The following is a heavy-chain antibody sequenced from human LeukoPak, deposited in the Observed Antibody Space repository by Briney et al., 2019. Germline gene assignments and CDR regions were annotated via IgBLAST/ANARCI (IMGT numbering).Heavy chain of an antibody. CDR1: GFTVSSNY. D-gene: IGHD2-15*01. CDR2: IYIGVST. CDR3: ARDEVYCSGGSCYYFAY. J-gene: IGHJ4*02. V-gene: IGHV3-53*01. Sequence: GGSLRLSCAPSGFTVSSNYMSWVRQAPGKGLEWVSVIYIGVSTYNPDSVKGRFTISRDNSKNTLYLQMNSLSGEDTAVYYCARDEVYCSGGSCYYFAYWGQGTLVTVSS.